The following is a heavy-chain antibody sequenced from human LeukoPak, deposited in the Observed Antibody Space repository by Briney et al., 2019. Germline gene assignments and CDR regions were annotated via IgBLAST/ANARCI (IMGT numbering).Heavy chain of an antibody. CDR2: IYYSGST. CDR3: ARGAYGDCP. D-gene: IGHD4-17*01. V-gene: IGHV4-39*01. CDR1: GGSISSSRDY. J-gene: IGHJ5*02. Sequence: KPSETLSLTCTVFGGSISSSRDYWGWIRQPPGKGLEWIGSIYYSGSTYYNPSLKSRVTISVDTSKNQFSLKLSSVTAADTAVYYCARGAYGDCPWGQGTLVTVSS.